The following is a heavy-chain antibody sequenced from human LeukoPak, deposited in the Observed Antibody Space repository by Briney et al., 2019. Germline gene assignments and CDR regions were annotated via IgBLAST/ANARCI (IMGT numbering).Heavy chain of an antibody. J-gene: IGHJ6*02. CDR1: GGSISSSSYY. D-gene: IGHD1-26*01. Sequence: SETLSLTCTVSGGSISSSSYYWGWIRQPPGKGLEWIGYIYYSGSTNYNPSLKSRVTISVDTSKNQFSLKLSSVTAADTAVYYCARGLHSGSYGVWGQGTTVTVSS. CDR3: ARGLHSGSYGV. CDR2: IYYSGST. V-gene: IGHV4-61*05.